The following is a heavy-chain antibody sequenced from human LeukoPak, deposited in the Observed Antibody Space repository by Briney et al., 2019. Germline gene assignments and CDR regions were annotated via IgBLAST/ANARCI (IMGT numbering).Heavy chain of an antibody. CDR3: AKDKYQLLPGAFDI. CDR2: IRYDGSNK. J-gene: IGHJ3*02. CDR1: GFTFSSYG. V-gene: IGHV3-30*02. D-gene: IGHD2-2*01. Sequence: PGGSLSLSCAASGFTFSSYGMHWVRQAPGKGLEWVAFIRYDGSNKYYADSVKGRFTISRDNSKNTLYLQMNSLRAEDTAVYYCAKDKYQLLPGAFDIWGQGTMVTVSS.